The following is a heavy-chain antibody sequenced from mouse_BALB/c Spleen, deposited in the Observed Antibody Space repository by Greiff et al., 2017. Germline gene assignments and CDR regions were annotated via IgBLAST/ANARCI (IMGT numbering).Heavy chain of an antibody. D-gene: IGHD1-1*02. CDR3: AHYDYEAMDY. V-gene: IGHV14-3*02. Sequence: VHVKQSGAELVKPGASVKLSCTASGFNIKDTYMHWVKQRPEQGLEWIGRIDPANGNTKYDPKFQGKATITADTSSNTAYLQLSSLTSEDTAVYYCAHYDYEAMDYWGQGTSVTVSS. J-gene: IGHJ4*01. CDR1: GFNIKDTY. CDR2: IDPANGNT.